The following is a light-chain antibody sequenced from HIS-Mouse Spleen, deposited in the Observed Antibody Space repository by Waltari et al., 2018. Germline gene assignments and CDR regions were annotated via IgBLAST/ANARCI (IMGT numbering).Light chain of an antibody. CDR1: QIVTSY. CDR2: DAS. V-gene: IGKV3-11*01. J-gene: IGKJ2*01. Sequence: EIVLTQSPATPSLSPGEIATLHCRASQIVTSYLAWKQQKPGQPPRPLIYDASNRATGIPARFSGSGSGTDFTLTISSLEPEDFAVYYCQQRSNLPYTFGQGTKLEIK. CDR3: QQRSNLPYT.